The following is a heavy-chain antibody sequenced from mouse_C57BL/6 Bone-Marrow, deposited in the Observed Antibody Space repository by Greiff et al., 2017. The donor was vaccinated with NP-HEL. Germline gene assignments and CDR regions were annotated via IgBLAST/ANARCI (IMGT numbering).Heavy chain of an antibody. CDR1: YFAFMASA. J-gene: IGHJ1*03. V-gene: IGHV1-49*01. D-gene: IGHD1-1*01. Sequence: LQQSGAELVRPGSSVKLSCTASYFAFMASAMHWVKQRPGHGLEWIGSFTMYSDATEYSENFKGKATLTANTSSRTPYMELSSLTSEDSAVYYCARGYGSSYGYFDVWGTGTTVTVSS. CDR2: FTMYSDAT. CDR3: ARGYGSSYGYFDV.